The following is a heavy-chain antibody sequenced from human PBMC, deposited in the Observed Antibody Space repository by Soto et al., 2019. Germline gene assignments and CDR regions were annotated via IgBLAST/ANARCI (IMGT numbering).Heavy chain of an antibody. Sequence: SETVSLTCTVSGGSISRYYWSWLRQAPGRGLEWIGNIFSSGSTYYNPSRKSRVAISVDTSKNQVSLKLNAVTNADTAVYYCAREYYYFWSVTYYYYGLDVWGQGTTVP. CDR2: IFSSGST. V-gene: IGHV4-59*01. CDR1: GGSISRYY. D-gene: IGHD3-3*01. J-gene: IGHJ6*02. CDR3: AREYYYFWSVTYYYYGLDV.